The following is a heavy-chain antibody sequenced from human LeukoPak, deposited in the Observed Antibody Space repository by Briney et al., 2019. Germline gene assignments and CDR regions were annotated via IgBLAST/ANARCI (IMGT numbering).Heavy chain of an antibody. D-gene: IGHD3-10*01. CDR2: MNPNSGNT. J-gene: IGHJ3*02. CDR3: LRPYGSGSINAFDI. Sequence: ASVKVSCKASGYTFTSYDINWVRQATGQGLEWMGWMNPNSGNTGYAQKFQGRVTMTRNTSISTAYMELSSLRSEDTAVYYCLRPYGSGSINAFDIWGQGTMVTVSS. CDR1: GYTFTSYD. V-gene: IGHV1-8*01.